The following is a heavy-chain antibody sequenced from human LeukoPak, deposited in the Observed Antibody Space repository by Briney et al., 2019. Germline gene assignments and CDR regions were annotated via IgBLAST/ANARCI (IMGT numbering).Heavy chain of an antibody. CDR1: GFTFGDYA. Sequence: PGGSLRLSCAASGFTFGDYAMHWVRQAPGKGLEWVSGINCNSNSIGYADSVKGRFTISRDHAKNSLYLQMDSLRAEDTAVYYCAKDHSNPESWGQGTLVTVSS. V-gene: IGHV3-9*01. D-gene: IGHD4-11*01. J-gene: IGHJ5*02. CDR3: AKDHSNPES. CDR2: INCNSNSI.